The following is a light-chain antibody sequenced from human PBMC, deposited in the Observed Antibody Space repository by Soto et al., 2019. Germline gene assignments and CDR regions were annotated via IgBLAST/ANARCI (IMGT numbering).Light chain of an antibody. J-gene: IGKJ2*01. CDR1: QSVSSSY. CDR2: GAS. V-gene: IGKV3-20*01. CDR3: QQYGSSPLYT. Sequence: EIVLTQSPGTLSLSPGERATLSCRASQSVSSSYLAWYQQKPGQAPRLLIYGASSRATGIPDRFSGSVSGTDFYLTISRLEPEDFAVYYCQQYGSSPLYTFGQGTKLEIK.